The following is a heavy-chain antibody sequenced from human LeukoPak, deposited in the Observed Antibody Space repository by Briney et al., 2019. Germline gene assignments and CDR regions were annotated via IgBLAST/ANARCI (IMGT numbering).Heavy chain of an antibody. V-gene: IGHV4-34*01. CDR3: ARRRAYCTNGVCMGGFYGDHRPPFDY. D-gene: IGHD2-8*01. J-gene: IGHJ4*02. CDR2: INHSGST. CDR1: GVSFSGYY. Sequence: SETLSLTCAVYGVSFSGYYWSWIRQPPGKGLEWIGEINHSGSTNYNPSLKSRVTISVGTSKNQFSLKLSSVTAADTAVYYCARRRAYCTNGVCMGGFYGDHRPPFDYWGQGTLVTVSS.